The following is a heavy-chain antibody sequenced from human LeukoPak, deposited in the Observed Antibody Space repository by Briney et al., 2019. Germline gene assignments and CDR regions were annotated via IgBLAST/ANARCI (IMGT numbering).Heavy chain of an antibody. V-gene: IGHV3-21*01. D-gene: IGHD4-17*01. CDR1: GFTFTSYA. CDR3: ARAGGSTVSHSDY. Sequence: GGSLRLSCAASGFTFTSYAMNWVRQAPGKGLEWVSSISSSTSYIYYADSVKGRFTISKDNAKNSLYLQMNSLRAEDTAVYYCARAGGSTVSHSDYWGQGTLVTVSS. CDR2: ISSSTSYI. J-gene: IGHJ4*02.